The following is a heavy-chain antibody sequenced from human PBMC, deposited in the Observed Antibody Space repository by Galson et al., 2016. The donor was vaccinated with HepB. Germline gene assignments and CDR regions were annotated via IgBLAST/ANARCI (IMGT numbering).Heavy chain of an antibody. Sequence: LRLSCAASGFSFSNYDIHWVRQVTGTGLEWVSAISSAGEPHYAASVRGRITISRENAKNSVYLQMNSLRAEDTAVYFCAGDKDGGYDYWGQGTLVTVSS. V-gene: IGHV3-13*05. CDR2: ISSAGEP. CDR3: AGDKDGGYDY. CDR1: GFSFSNYD. D-gene: IGHD4-23*01. J-gene: IGHJ4*02.